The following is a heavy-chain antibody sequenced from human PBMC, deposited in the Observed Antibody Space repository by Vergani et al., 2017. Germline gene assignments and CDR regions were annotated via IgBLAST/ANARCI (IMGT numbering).Heavy chain of an antibody. V-gene: IGHV3-9*01. Sequence: EVQLVESGGGLVQPGRSLRLSCAASGFTFDDYAMHWVRQAPGKGLAWVSGISWNSGSIGYADSVKGRFTISRDNAKNSLYLQMNSLRAEDTALYYCAKDTHYDSSGDSYFDYWGQGTLVTVSS. D-gene: IGHD3-22*01. CDR3: AKDTHYDSSGDSYFDY. CDR2: ISWNSGSI. J-gene: IGHJ4*02. CDR1: GFTFDDYA.